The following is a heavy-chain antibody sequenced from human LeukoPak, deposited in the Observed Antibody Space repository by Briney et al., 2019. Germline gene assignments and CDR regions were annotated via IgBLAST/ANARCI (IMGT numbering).Heavy chain of an antibody. CDR2: ISSSGSTI. J-gene: IGHJ4*02. V-gene: IGHV3-11*04. D-gene: IGHD2-2*01. CDR1: GFTFSDYY. Sequence: GGSLRLSCAASGFTFSDYYMSWIRQAPGKGLEWVSYISSSGSTIYYADSVKGRFTISRDNAKNSLYLQMNSLRAEDTAVYDCARDVDVVVPAAIEGLLDYWGQGTLVTVSS. CDR3: ARDVDVVVPAAIEGLLDY.